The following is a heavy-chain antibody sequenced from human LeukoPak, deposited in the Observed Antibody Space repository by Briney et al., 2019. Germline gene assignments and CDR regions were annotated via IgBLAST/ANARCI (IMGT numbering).Heavy chain of an antibody. J-gene: IGHJ4*02. CDR2: IYHSGST. CDR3: ARIGNYYFDY. CDR1: RGSISSGNW. D-gene: IGHD1-1*01. V-gene: IGHV4-4*02. Sequence: SETLSLTCAVSRGSISSGNWWSRVRQPPGKGPEWIGEIYHSGSTNYNPSLKRRVTISVDKSKNQFSLKLTSVTAADTAFYYCARIGNYYFDYWGQGTLVTVSS.